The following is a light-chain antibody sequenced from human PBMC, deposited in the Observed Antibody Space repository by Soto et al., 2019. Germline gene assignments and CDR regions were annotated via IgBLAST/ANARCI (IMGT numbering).Light chain of an antibody. V-gene: IGKV1-5*03. CDR3: QQYNAHPYS. CDR2: RAS. J-gene: IGKJ2*03. Sequence: DFQMTQSPSTLSASVGDRVTITCRASQSIHSWLAWYQQKPGRTLELLIYRASTLAAGVPSRFSGSGSGTDFTLSITSVQPDDFATYHCQQYNAHPYSFGQGTKLEI. CDR1: QSIHSW.